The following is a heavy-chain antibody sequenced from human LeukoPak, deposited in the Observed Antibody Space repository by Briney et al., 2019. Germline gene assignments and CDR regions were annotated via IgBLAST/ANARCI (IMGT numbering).Heavy chain of an antibody. CDR2: ILENGSNQ. D-gene: IGHD6-19*01. CDR1: GFTFSNYM. CDR3: ARVQGGGYRTADY. J-gene: IGHJ4*02. Sequence: PGGSLRLSCAASGFTFSNYMMHWVRQAPGKGLDWVAVILENGSNQYYADSVKGRFTISRDNSKNTLFLQMNSLRGEDTAMYYCARVQGGGYRTADYWGQGTLVTVSS. V-gene: IGHV3-30*04.